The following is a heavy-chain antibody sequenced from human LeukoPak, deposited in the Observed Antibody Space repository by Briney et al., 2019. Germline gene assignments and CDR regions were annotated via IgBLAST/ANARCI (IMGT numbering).Heavy chain of an antibody. CDR2: IYYSGST. CDR3: AREAYCGGDCYSGFDY. CDR1: GGSISTYF. V-gene: IGHV4-59*01. Sequence: SETLSLTCTVSGGSISTYFWSWIRQPPGKGLQRIGYIYYSGSTNYNPSLKSRVTISVDPSKNQFSLKLSSVTAADTAVYYCAREAYCGGDCYSGFDYWGQGTLVTVSS. D-gene: IGHD2-21*02. J-gene: IGHJ4*02.